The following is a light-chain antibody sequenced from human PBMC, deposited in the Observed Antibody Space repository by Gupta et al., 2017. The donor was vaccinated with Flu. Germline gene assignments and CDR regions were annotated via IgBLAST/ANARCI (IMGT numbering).Light chain of an antibody. CDR2: GVT. J-gene: IGLJ2*01. CDR3: SSCLSRTTRVV. V-gene: IGLV2-14*03. CDR1: SSAFGSSNY. Sequence: QSALTHPASVSGPPGQSTTISCLGTSSAFGSSNYVSWYHQHPGQDPKRLINGVTNRPSGVSDRFSASKSCDTASLTIMGRQAEDEANDYCSSCLSRTTRVVFGGGTKLTVL.